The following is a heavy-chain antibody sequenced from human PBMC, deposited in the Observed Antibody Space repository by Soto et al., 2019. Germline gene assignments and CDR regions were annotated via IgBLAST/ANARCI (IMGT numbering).Heavy chain of an antibody. Sequence: PGGSLRLSCAASGFSFGDYWMSWVRQAPGKGLEWVAHMKKDGSEKYYVDSVKGRFSVSRDNSKNSLYLQMDSLRAEDTAVYYCAKLGSGYYTGLYFDYWGQGTLVTVSS. V-gene: IGHV3-7*03. CDR3: AKLGSGYYTGLYFDY. D-gene: IGHD3-3*01. J-gene: IGHJ4*02. CDR1: GFSFGDYW. CDR2: MKKDGSEK.